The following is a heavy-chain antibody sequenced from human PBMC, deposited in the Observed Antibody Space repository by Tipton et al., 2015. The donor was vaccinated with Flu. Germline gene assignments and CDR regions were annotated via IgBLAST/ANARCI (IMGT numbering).Heavy chain of an antibody. D-gene: IGHD3-3*01. J-gene: IGHJ6*03. V-gene: IGHV3-21*01. CDR3: ARDLSSLERRFLEWSAKYYYMDV. CDR1: GFTFSSYS. CDR2: ISSSSSYI. Sequence: GSLRLSCAASGFTFSSYSMNWVRQAPGKGLEWASSISSSSSYIYYADSVKGRFTISRDNAKNSLYLQMNSLRAEDTAVYYCARDLSSLERRFLEWSAKYYYMDVWGKGTTVTVSS.